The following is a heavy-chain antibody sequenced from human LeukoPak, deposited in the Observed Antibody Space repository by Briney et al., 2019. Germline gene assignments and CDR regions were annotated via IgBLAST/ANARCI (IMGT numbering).Heavy chain of an antibody. Sequence: SETLSLTCTVSGGSISSSSYYWGWIRQPPGKGLEWIGSIYYSGSTYYNPSLKSRVTISVNTSKNQFSLKLSSVTAADTAVYYCARNSLRYFDWLSIPGMDVWGKGTTVTISS. CDR3: ARNSLRYFDWLSIPGMDV. CDR2: IYYSGST. D-gene: IGHD3-9*01. V-gene: IGHV4-39*07. J-gene: IGHJ6*03. CDR1: GGSISSSSYY.